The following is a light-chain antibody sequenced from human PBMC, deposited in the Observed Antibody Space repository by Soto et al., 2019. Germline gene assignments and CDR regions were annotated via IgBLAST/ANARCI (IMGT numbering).Light chain of an antibody. CDR1: QSISSN. J-gene: IGKJ2*01. V-gene: IGKV1-39*01. Sequence: DIQMTQSPYSLSASVGDRVTITCRASQSISSNLNWYQQKPGKAPKLLIYGASSLQSGVPSRFSGSGYGTDFTLIISSLQPEDFATYYCQQSHSTPRTFGQGTKLEIK. CDR2: GAS. CDR3: QQSHSTPRT.